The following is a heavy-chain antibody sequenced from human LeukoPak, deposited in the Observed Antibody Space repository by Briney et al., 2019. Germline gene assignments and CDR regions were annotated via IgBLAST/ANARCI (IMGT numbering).Heavy chain of an antibody. V-gene: IGHV3-49*04. D-gene: IGHD5-18*01. CDR3: TRDRIQGDY. Sequence: PGGSLRLSCTASAFTFGDYAMSWVRQAPGKGLEWVGFIRSKAYGGTTEYAASVKGRFTISRDDSKSIAYLQMNSLKTEDTAVYYCTRDRIQGDYWGQGTLVTVSS. CDR1: AFTFGDYA. CDR2: IRSKAYGGTT. J-gene: IGHJ4*02.